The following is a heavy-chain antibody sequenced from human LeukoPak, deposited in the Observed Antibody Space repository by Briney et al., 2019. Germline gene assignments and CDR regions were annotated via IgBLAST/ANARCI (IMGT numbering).Heavy chain of an antibody. Sequence: PGGSLRLSCAASGFTFSSYSMNWVRQAPGKGLEWVSYISSSSSTIYYADSVKGRFTISRDNAKNSLYLQMNSLGAEDTAVYYCARHVRLGGRRSSWYFDLWGRGTLVTVSS. CDR2: ISSSSSTI. CDR3: ARHVRLGGRRSSWYFDL. J-gene: IGHJ2*01. V-gene: IGHV3-48*04. D-gene: IGHD3-10*02. CDR1: GFTFSSYS.